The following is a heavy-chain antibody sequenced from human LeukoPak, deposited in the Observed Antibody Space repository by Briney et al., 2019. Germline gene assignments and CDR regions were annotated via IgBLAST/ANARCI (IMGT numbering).Heavy chain of an antibody. Sequence: GGSLRLSCAASGFTFSSYSMNWVRQAPGKGLEWVSCISSTSSYIYYADSVKGRFTISRDNSKNTLFLQLNSLRPEDTALYYCARGGLGGEALEVWGQGTMVTVSS. CDR2: ISSTSSYI. J-gene: IGHJ3*01. D-gene: IGHD3-10*01. CDR1: GFTFSSYS. CDR3: ARGGLGGEALEV. V-gene: IGHV3-21*01.